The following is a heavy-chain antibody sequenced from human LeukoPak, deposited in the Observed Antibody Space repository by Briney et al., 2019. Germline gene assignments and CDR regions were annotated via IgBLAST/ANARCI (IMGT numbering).Heavy chain of an antibody. Sequence: GGSLRLSCAASGFTFSSYSMNWVRQAPGKGLEWVSAISGSGGSTYYADSVKGRFTISRDNSKNTLYLQMNSLRAEDTAVYYCAKGGYSSGWWGVDYWGQGTLVTVSS. V-gene: IGHV3-23*01. D-gene: IGHD6-19*01. CDR2: ISGSGGST. J-gene: IGHJ4*02. CDR3: AKGGYSSGWWGVDY. CDR1: GFTFSSYS.